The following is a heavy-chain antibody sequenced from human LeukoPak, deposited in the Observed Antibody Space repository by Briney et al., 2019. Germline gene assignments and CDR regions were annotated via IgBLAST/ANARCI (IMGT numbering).Heavy chain of an antibody. CDR2: ISSSSSYI. Sequence: GGSLRLSCAASGFIFSSYSMNWVRQAPGKGLEWVSSISSSSSYIYYADSVKGRFTISRDNAKNSLYLQMNSLRAEDTAVYYCARDSGSGWFGKFFDYWGQGTLVTVSS. CDR3: ARDSGSGWFGKFFDY. CDR1: GFIFSSYS. V-gene: IGHV3-21*01. J-gene: IGHJ4*02. D-gene: IGHD6-19*01.